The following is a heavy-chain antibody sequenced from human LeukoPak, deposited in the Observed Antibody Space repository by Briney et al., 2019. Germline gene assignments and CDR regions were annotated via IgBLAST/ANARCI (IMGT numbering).Heavy chain of an antibody. CDR3: ARANWYYYDSSGYYYGMPFDY. V-gene: IGHV4-34*01. CDR2: INHSGST. D-gene: IGHD3-22*01. CDR1: GGSFSGYY. Sequence: SETLSLTCAVYGGSFSGYYWSWIRQPPGKGLEWIGEINHSGSTNYNPSLKSRVTISVDTSKNQFSLKLSSVTAADTAVYYCARANWYYYDSSGYYYGMPFDYWGQGTLVTVSS. J-gene: IGHJ4*02.